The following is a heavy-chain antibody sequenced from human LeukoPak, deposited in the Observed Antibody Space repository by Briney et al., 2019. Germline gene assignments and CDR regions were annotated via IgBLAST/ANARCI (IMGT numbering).Heavy chain of an antibody. V-gene: IGHV4-34*01. J-gene: IGHJ5*02. CDR1: GGSFSGYY. CDR2: INHSGST. CDR3: ARGLRLYGFSGSGTRWFDP. Sequence: PSETLSLTCAVYGGSFSGYYWSWIRQPPGKGLEWIGEINHSGSTNYNPSLKSRVTISVDTSKNQFSLKLSSVTAADTAVYYCARGLRLYGFSGSGTRWFDPWGQGILVTVSS. D-gene: IGHD3-10*01.